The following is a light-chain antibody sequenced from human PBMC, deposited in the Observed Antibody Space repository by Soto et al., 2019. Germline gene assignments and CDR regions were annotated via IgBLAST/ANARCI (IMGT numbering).Light chain of an antibody. Sequence: EIVTTQSPATLSVSPGERATLSCRASQSVNIYLAWYQQKPGQAPRLLIFGASSRATGIPARFSGSGSGTEFNLTISSLQSEDFAVYFCQQYDDWLRLTFGGGTKVDIK. CDR1: QSVNIY. CDR3: QQYDDWLRLT. J-gene: IGKJ4*01. CDR2: GAS. V-gene: IGKV3D-15*01.